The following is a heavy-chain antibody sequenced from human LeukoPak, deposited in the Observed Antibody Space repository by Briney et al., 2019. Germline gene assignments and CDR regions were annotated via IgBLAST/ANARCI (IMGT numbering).Heavy chain of an antibody. CDR1: GFTFSSYG. Sequence: PGGSLRLSCAASGFTFSSYGMSWVRQAPGKGLEWVSAISGSGGSTYYADSVKGRFTISRDNSKNTLYLQMNSLRAEDTAVYYCAKGSRFVVGATIDGYWGQGTLVTVSS. V-gene: IGHV3-23*01. J-gene: IGHJ4*02. CDR2: ISGSGGST. CDR3: AKGSRFVVGATIDGY. D-gene: IGHD1-26*01.